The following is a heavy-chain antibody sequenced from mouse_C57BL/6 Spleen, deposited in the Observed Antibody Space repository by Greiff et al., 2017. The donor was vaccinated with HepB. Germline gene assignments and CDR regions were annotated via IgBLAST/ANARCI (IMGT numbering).Heavy chain of an antibody. V-gene: IGHV5-17*01. CDR2: ISSGSSTI. CDR1: GFTFSDYG. D-gene: IGHD2-1*01. J-gene: IGHJ4*01. Sequence: EVKVVESGGGLVKPGGSLKLSCAASGFTFSDYGMHWVRQAPEKGLEWVAYISSGSSTIYYADTVKGRFTISRDNAKNTLFLQMTSLRSEDTAMYYCARDGNYDYYYAMDYWGQGTSVTVSS. CDR3: ARDGNYDYYYAMDY.